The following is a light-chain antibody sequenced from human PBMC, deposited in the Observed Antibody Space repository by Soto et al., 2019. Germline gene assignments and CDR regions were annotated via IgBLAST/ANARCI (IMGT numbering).Light chain of an antibody. CDR3: QQRYSTPWT. CDR1: QSISSY. Sequence: DIQMTQSPSSLSASVGDRVTITCRASQSISSYLNWYQQKPGKAPKLLIYAASSLQSGVLSRFSGSGSGTDFTLTISSLQPEDFATYYCQQRYSTPWTFGQGTKVEIK. CDR2: AAS. V-gene: IGKV1-39*01. J-gene: IGKJ1*01.